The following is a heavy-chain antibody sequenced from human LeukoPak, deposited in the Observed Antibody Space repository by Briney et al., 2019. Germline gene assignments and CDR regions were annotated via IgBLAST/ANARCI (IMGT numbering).Heavy chain of an antibody. J-gene: IGHJ4*02. CDR2: ISNGGTNT. D-gene: IGHD3-22*01. V-gene: IGHV3-23*01. CDR1: GFTFSNYG. CDR3: AKLLNYYDSSAPDY. Sequence: GGSLRLSCAASGFTFSNYGMTWVRQAPGRGLEWVSGISNGGTNTYYTDSVKGRFTISRDNSKNALYLQMNSLRAEDTAVYYCAKLLNYYDSSAPDYWGQGTLVTVSS.